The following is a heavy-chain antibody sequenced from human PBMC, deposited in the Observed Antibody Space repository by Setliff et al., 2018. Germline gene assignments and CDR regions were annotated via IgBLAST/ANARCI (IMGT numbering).Heavy chain of an antibody. CDR2: INTKTGDP. CDR1: GYTFTSYA. CDR3: ARADHLVTTTFDY. V-gene: IGHV7-4-1*02. D-gene: IGHD4-17*01. J-gene: IGHJ4*01. Sequence: GASVKVSCKASGYTFTSYAMNWVRQAPGQGLEWMGWINTKTGDPTYAQGYTGRFAFSLDTSDSATYLDISNLKAEDTATYYCARADHLVTTTFDYWGQGTLVTVS.